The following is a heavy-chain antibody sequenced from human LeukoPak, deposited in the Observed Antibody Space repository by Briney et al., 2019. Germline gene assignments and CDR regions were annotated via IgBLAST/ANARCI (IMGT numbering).Heavy chain of an antibody. J-gene: IGHJ4*02. CDR2: INHSGST. CDR3: ARDRHYDFWSGYQYYFDY. Sequence: SETLSLTCAVYGGSFSGYYWSWIRQPPGKGLEWIGEINHSGSTNYNPSLKSRVTISVDTSKNQFSLKLSSVTAADTAVYYCARDRHYDFWSGYQYYFDYWGQGTLVTVSS. CDR1: GGSFSGYY. V-gene: IGHV4-34*01. D-gene: IGHD3-3*01.